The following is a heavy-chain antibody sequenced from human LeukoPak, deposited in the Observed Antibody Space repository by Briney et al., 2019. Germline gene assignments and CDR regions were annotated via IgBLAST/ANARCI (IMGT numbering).Heavy chain of an antibody. V-gene: IGHV6-1*01. D-gene: IGHD1-1*01. CDR2: TYYRSRWFN. Sequence: SQTLSLTCAISGDSVSSNIPAWNWIRQSPSRGLEWLGRTYYRSRWFNDYAVSVKSRITINADTSKNQLSVQLNSITPEDTAVYYCARQRNGALDYWGQGTLVTVSS. CDR1: GDSVSSNIPA. J-gene: IGHJ4*02. CDR3: ARQRNGALDY.